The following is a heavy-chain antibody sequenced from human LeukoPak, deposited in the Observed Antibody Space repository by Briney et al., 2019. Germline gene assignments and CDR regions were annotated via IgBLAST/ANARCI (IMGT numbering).Heavy chain of an antibody. D-gene: IGHD2-2*01. V-gene: IGHV1-2*02. J-gene: IGHJ4*02. CDR2: INLNSGGT. Sequence: ASVKVSCKASGYTFTGYYIHWVRQAPGQGLEWMGWINLNSGGTNYAQKFQGRVTMTRDTSISTGYMELSRLRSDDTAVYYCAREEGYCSSTRCSAPFDYWGQGTLVTVSS. CDR1: GYTFTGYY. CDR3: AREEGYCSSTRCSAPFDY.